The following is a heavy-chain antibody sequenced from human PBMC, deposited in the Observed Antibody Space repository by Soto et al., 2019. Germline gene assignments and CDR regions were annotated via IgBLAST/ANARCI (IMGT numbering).Heavy chain of an antibody. V-gene: IGHV4-61*01. CDR1: GGSVSGGSFY. Sequence: QVQLQESGPGLVKPSETLSLTCTVSGGSVSGGSFYWTWIRQPPGKALEWIGYIYYSGRTNYSPSLKRRVTMSVDTSKNQVAQKVPSVTAADTAEYYCARAPVVNGMFDPWGQGTLVTVSS. CDR2: IYYSGRT. D-gene: IGHD2-8*02. J-gene: IGHJ5*02. CDR3: ARAPVVNGMFDP.